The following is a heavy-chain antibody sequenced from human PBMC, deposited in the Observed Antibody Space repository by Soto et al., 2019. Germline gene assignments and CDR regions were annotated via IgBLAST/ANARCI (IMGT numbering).Heavy chain of an antibody. CDR2: INSDGSST. V-gene: IGHV3-74*01. Sequence: AGGSLRLSCAASGFTFSSYWMHWVRQAPGKGLVWVSRINSDGSSTSYADSVKGRFTISRDNAKNTLYLQMNSLRAEDTAVYYCARVELLWFGEFWGQGTTVTVSS. J-gene: IGHJ6*02. CDR1: GFTFSSYW. CDR3: ARVELLWFGEF. D-gene: IGHD3-10*01.